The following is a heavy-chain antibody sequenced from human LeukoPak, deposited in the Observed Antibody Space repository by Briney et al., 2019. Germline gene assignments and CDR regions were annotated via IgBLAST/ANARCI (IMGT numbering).Heavy chain of an antibody. CDR3: ARRYYDILTGYYSSDAFDI. V-gene: IGHV4-39*01. CDR2: IYYSGST. CDR1: GGSISSDSYY. Sequence: PSETLSLTCTVSGGSISSDSYYWGWIRQPPGKGLEWIGSIYYSGSTYYNPSLKSRVTISVDTSKNQFSLKLSSVTAADTAVYYCARRYYDILTGYYSSDAFDIWGQGTMVTVSS. J-gene: IGHJ3*02. D-gene: IGHD3-9*01.